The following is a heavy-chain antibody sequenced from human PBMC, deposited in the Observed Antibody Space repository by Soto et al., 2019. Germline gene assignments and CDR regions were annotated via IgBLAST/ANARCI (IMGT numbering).Heavy chain of an antibody. CDR2: INSDGSST. CDR3: ARGGCSRTSCYSGSDWFDP. V-gene: IGHV3-74*01. CDR1: GFTFSSYW. J-gene: IGHJ5*02. Sequence: EVQLVESGGGLVQPGGSLRLSCAASGFTFSSYWMHWVRQAPGKGLVWVSRINSDGSSTSYADSVKGRFTISRDNAKNTLYLQMNSLRAEDTAVYYCARGGCSRTSCYSGSDWFDPWGQGTLVTVSS. D-gene: IGHD2-2*01.